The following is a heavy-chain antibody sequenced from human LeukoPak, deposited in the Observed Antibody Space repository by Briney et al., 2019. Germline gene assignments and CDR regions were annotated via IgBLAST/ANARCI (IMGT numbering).Heavy chain of an antibody. V-gene: IGHV3-48*04. J-gene: IGHJ6*02. Sequence: GGSLRLSCAASGFTFSSYWMIWVRQAPGKGLEWVSYISSRGTTIYYVDSVKGRFTISRDNAKNSLYLQMNSLRAEDTALYYCARVRSGLHMDVWGQGTTVTVSS. CDR1: GFTFSSYW. D-gene: IGHD2-15*01. CDR2: ISSRGTTI. CDR3: ARVRSGLHMDV.